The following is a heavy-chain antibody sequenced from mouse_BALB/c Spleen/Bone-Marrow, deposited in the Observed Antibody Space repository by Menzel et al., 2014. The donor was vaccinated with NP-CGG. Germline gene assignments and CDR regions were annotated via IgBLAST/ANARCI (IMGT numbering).Heavy chain of an antibody. V-gene: IGHV1-4*01. CDR2: INPSSGYT. D-gene: IGHD4-1*01. Sequence: VQLQQSGAELARPGASVKMSCKASGYTFTNYTMHWVKQRPGQGLERIGYINPSSGYTNYNQKFKDTATLTADKSSSTAYMLLSSLTSADSAVYYCARGKTGFYGMDYWGQGASVTVSS. CDR3: ARGKTGFYGMDY. J-gene: IGHJ4*01. CDR1: GYTFTNYT.